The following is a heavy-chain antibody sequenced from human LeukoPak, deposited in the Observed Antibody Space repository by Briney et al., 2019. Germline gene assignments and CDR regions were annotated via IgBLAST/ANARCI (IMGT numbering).Heavy chain of an antibody. Sequence: GGSLRLSCAASGFTFSSYAMSWVRQAPGKGLEWVSYISSSGSTIYYADSVKGRFTISRDNAKNSLYLQMNSLRAEDTAVYYCANSGGFGHYYYYGMDVWGQGTTVTVSS. D-gene: IGHD3-10*01. CDR1: GFTFSSYA. V-gene: IGHV3-48*04. CDR2: ISSSGSTI. CDR3: ANSGGFGHYYYYGMDV. J-gene: IGHJ6*02.